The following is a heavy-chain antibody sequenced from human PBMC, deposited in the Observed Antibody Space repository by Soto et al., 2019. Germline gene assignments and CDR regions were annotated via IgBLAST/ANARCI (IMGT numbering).Heavy chain of an antibody. J-gene: IGHJ3*02. D-gene: IGHD1-26*01. CDR1: AFTFSTYT. V-gene: IGHV3-21*01. CDR3: TRDQNDRRVGGYAPFGIDI. Sequence: GGSLRLSCTASAFTFSTYTMHWVRQAPGKGLEWVSSISSSSYIYYADSLKGRFTISRDNAKNSLYLQMNSLRGEDTAVYYCTRDQNDRRVGGYAPFGIDICGQGTMGT. CDR2: ISSSSYI.